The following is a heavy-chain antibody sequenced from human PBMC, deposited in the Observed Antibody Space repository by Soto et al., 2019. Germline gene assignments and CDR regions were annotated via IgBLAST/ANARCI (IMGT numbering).Heavy chain of an antibody. D-gene: IGHD6-13*01. CDR2: TYYRSKWYN. J-gene: IGHJ5*02. CDR3: SCERDSRSYSINSFDT. CDR1: GDSVASNSAA. Sequence: QALSLTCAISGDSVASNSAAWNWIRQSPSRGLEWLGRTYYRSKWYNDYAVSVKSRITIKSDTSKNQFSLQLNSVTPEDTAVNYCSCERDSRSYSINSFDTVAKGALVTIFS. V-gene: IGHV6-1*01.